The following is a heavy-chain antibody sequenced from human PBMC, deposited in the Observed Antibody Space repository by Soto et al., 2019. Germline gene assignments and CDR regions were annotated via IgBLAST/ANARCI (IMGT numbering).Heavy chain of an antibody. CDR1: GGSFTTYY. V-gene: IGHV4-4*07. Sequence: ASETLSLTCTVSGGSFTTYYWNCLRQPAGRRLEGIGRLYPSRNTKYNPSLKSRLTMSLDTSKRQFSLKLSSVTAADTAICYCARETVLGTDNWFDTWGEGILATVSS. CDR3: ARETVLGTDNWFDT. CDR2: LYPSRNT. J-gene: IGHJ5*02. D-gene: IGHD6-19*01.